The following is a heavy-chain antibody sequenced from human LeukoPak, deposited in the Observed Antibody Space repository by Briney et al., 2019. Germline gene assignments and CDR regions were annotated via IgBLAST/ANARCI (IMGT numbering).Heavy chain of an antibody. CDR2: ISSSSTTK. CDR1: GFTFSSYS. J-gene: IGHJ4*02. V-gene: IGHV3-48*01. CDR3: AVSFDY. Sequence: PGGSLRLSCAVSGFTFSSYSMNWVRQAPGKGLEWISYISSSSTTKYYADSVKGRFTISRDNAKSSLYLQMNSLRAEDTAVYYCAVSFDYWGQGTLVTVSS. D-gene: IGHD5/OR15-5a*01.